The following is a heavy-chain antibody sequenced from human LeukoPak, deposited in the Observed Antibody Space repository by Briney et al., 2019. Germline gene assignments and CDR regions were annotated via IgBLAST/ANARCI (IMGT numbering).Heavy chain of an antibody. V-gene: IGHV3-23*01. J-gene: IGHJ4*02. CDR3: AKDIYREAIRLDS. D-gene: IGHD2-21*01. CDR2: LSGTGYNT. CDR1: GFTFSSYA. Sequence: GGSLRLSCAASGFTFSSYAMSWVRQAPGKGLEWVAALSGTGYNTYYADSVKGRFTISRDNSENTLYLQMNSLRAEDAAVYYCAKDIYREAIRLDSWGQGTLVTASS.